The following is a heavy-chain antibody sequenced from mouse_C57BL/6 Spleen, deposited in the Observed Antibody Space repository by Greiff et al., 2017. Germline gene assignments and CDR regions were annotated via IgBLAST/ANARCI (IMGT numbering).Heavy chain of an antibody. V-gene: IGHV1-53*01. J-gene: IGHJ2*01. D-gene: IGHD1-1*01. CDR3: AKTSTTVVAYYFAY. Sequence: QVQLQQSGTELVKPGASVKLSCKASGYTFTSYWMHWVKQRPGQGLEWIGNINPSNGGTNYNEKFKSKATLTVDKSSSTAYIQHSSLTSEDSAVYYCAKTSTTVVAYYFAYWGQGTTLTVSA. CDR2: INPSNGGT. CDR1: GYTFTSYW.